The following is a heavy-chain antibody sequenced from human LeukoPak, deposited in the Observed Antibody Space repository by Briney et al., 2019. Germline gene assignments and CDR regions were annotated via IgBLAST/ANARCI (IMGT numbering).Heavy chain of an antibody. D-gene: IGHD1-26*01. CDR3: ARSGLTDAFDI. J-gene: IGHJ3*02. V-gene: IGHV5-51*01. CDR2: IYPGDSDT. Sequence: GASLMICCKGSGYSITTYWICWVRQMPGKLLEWMGIIYPGDSDTRYSQSFQGQVSISADKSISTAYLQWSSLKASDTAMYYCARSGLTDAFDIWGRGTMVTVSS. CDR1: GYSITTYW.